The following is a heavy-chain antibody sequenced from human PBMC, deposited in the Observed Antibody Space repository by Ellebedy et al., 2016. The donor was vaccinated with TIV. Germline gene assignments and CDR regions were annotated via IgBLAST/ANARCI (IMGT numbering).Heavy chain of an antibody. CDR2: IWYDGSNK. CDR3: ARDRGGRGATTLPDF. D-gene: IGHD1-26*01. V-gene: IGHV3-33*01. CDR1: GFTFSGYG. J-gene: IGHJ4*02. Sequence: PGGSLRLSCAASGFTFSGYGMHWVRQAPGTGLEWASLIWYDGSNKYYADSVKGRFTISRDTSNNTLDLQMNSLSAEDTAVYYCARDRGGRGATTLPDFWGQGNLVTVSS.